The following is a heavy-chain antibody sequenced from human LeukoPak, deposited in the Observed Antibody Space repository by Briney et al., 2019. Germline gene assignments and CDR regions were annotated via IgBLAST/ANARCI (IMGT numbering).Heavy chain of an antibody. J-gene: IGHJ4*02. D-gene: IGHD3-22*01. Sequence: GGSLRLSCVASGFTVSSNYMSWVRQAPGKGPEWLSVIYRGGTTYYAGSVKGRFTISRDDSKNTLYLQMNSLRAEDTAVYYCARDYYYDDSGQPVRLDYWSQGTLVTVSS. CDR2: IYRGGTT. V-gene: IGHV3-66*01. CDR3: ARDYYYDDSGQPVRLDY. CDR1: GFTVSSNY.